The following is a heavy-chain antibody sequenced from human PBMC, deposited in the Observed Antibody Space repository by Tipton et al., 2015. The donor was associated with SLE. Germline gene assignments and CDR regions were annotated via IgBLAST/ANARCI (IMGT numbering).Heavy chain of an antibody. V-gene: IGHV1-2*06. Sequence: QLVQSGADVKKPGASVKVSCKASGYPFIGYYMHWVRQAPGQGLEWMGRINPNSGGTEYAQKFQGRVTMTGDTSINTAYMELRSLRSDDTAVYYCARESSSPARYYGMDVWGQGTTVTVSS. J-gene: IGHJ6*02. CDR1: GYPFIGYY. CDR2: INPNSGGT. D-gene: IGHD6-13*01. CDR3: ARESSSPARYYGMDV.